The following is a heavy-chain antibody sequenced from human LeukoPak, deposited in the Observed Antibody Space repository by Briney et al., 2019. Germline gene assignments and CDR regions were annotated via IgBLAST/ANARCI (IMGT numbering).Heavy chain of an antibody. V-gene: IGHV4-4*07. CDR1: GGSISSYY. CDR2: IYTSGST. Sequence: SETLSLTCTVSGGSISSYYWTWIRQPPGKGLEWIGRIYTSGSTNYNPSLKSRVTMSVDTSKNQFSLKLSSVTAADTAVYYCARDTYYDFWSGPTTLDAFDIWGQGTMVTVSS. CDR3: ARDTYYDFWSGPTTLDAFDI. D-gene: IGHD3-3*01. J-gene: IGHJ3*02.